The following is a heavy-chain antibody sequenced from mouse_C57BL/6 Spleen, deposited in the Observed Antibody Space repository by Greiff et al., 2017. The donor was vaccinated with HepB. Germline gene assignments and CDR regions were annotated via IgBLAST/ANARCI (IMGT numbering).Heavy chain of an antibody. V-gene: IGHV1-55*01. D-gene: IGHD1-1*01. Sequence: VQLQQPGAELVKPGASVKMSCKASGYTFTSYWITWVKQRPGQGLEWIGDIYPGSGSTNYNEKFKSKATLTVDTSSSTAYMQLSSLTSEDSAVYYCAREGYYGSSPYYAMDYWGQGTSVTVSS. CDR2: IYPGSGST. CDR1: GYTFTSYW. CDR3: AREGYYGSSPYYAMDY. J-gene: IGHJ4*01.